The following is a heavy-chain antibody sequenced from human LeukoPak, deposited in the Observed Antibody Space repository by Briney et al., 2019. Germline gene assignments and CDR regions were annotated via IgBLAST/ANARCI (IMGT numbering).Heavy chain of an antibody. Sequence: PGGSLRLSCAASGFPFSGYAMHWVRQAPGKGLEWLAVISDDGSTKYHVDSVKGRFTISRDNSKNTLFLQMNGLKPEDTAVYYCARSGKDVWGRGTTVTVSS. CDR3: ARSGKDV. CDR1: GFPFSGYA. CDR2: ISDDGSTK. J-gene: IGHJ6*02. V-gene: IGHV3-30*04.